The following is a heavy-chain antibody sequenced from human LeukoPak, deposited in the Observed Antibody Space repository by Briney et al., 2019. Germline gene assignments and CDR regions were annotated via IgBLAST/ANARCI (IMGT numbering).Heavy chain of an antibody. D-gene: IGHD4-17*01. Sequence: SVKVSCKASGGTFSSYAISWVRQAPGQGLEWMGGIIPIFGTANYAQKFQGRVTIAADKSTSAAYMELSSLRSEDTAVYYCASGMTTVTTRQFDYWGQGTLVTVSS. V-gene: IGHV1-69*06. CDR2: IIPIFGTA. J-gene: IGHJ4*02. CDR1: GGTFSSYA. CDR3: ASGMTTVTTRQFDY.